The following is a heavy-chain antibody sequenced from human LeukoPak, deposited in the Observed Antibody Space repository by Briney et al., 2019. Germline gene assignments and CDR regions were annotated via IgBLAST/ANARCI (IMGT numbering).Heavy chain of an antibody. CDR1: GVTVSSNY. V-gene: IGHV3-53*01. D-gene: IGHD1-1*01. CDR2: IYSGGST. Sequence: PGGSLRLSCAASGVTVSSNYMSWVRQAPGKGLEWVSVIYSGGSTYYADSVKGRFTISRDNAKNSLYLQMNSLRAEDTAVYYCARDLNWNDGFDYWGQGTLVTVSS. J-gene: IGHJ4*02. CDR3: ARDLNWNDGFDY.